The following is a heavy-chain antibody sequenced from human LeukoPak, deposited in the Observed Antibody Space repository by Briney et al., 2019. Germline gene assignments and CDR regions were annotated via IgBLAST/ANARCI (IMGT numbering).Heavy chain of an antibody. D-gene: IGHD2-15*01. J-gene: IGHJ4*02. CDR1: GFSFSTYG. V-gene: IGHV3-33*06. CDR2: IWHDASAD. Sequence: PGGPLRLSCAASGFSFSTYGMHWVRQAPSKGLEWVAVIWHDASADFYGDTVKGRFSISRENSRNTVYLQKHSLRADDTALYYCAKDHAGGGSGYFDYWAREPWSPSPQ. CDR3: AKDHAGGGSGYFDY.